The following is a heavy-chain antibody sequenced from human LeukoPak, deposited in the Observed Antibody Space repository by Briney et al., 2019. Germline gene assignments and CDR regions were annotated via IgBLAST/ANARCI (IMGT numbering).Heavy chain of an antibody. J-gene: IGHJ4*02. V-gene: IGHV3-21*01. CDR2: ITAGSSYI. Sequence: GGSLRLSCEVSGFDFTSYDMTWVRQAPGKGLEWVSSITAGSSYIDYTPSVEGRFTISRDNSKNSLFLHMNSLRAEDTALYYCARVGVSATNTPAFDYWGQGTLVTVSS. CDR1: GFDFTSYD. D-gene: IGHD2-15*01. CDR3: ARVGVSATNTPAFDY.